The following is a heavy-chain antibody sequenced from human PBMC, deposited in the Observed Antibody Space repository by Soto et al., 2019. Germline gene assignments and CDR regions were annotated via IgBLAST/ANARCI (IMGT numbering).Heavy chain of an antibody. CDR2: IYQSGNT. J-gene: IGHJ5*01. Sequence: PSETLSLTCAVSGGSISSGGYPWSWIRQPPGKGLEWIGYIYQSGNTYYNPSLKSRVAISVDRSKNLFSLNLTSVTAADTAVYYCATWYPAWFGSWGQGTLVTVSS. CDR3: ATWYPAWFGS. V-gene: IGHV4-30-2*01. D-gene: IGHD6-13*01. CDR1: GGSISSGGYP.